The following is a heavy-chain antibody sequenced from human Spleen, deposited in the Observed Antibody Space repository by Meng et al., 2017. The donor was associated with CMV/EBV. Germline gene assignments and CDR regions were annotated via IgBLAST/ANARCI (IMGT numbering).Heavy chain of an antibody. CDR1: GYAFAPYG. D-gene: IGHD6-13*01. V-gene: IGHV1-18*01. Sequence: SGYAFAPYGISCDRRAPGQGLEWMGWISADNDNARYRHKVQGRIGMTTDTWASTNYMGLRSLKSEDTDVYYCARGVPAAGALIFAYWGRGTLVTVSS. CDR2: ISADNDNA. J-gene: IGHJ4*01. CDR3: ARGVPAAGALIFAY.